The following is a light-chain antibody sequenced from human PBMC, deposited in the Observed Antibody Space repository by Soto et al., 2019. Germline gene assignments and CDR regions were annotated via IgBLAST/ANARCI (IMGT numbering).Light chain of an antibody. CDR3: ISYTGTGTSYV. CDR1: RSDIGSYNY. V-gene: IGLV2-14*01. J-gene: IGLJ1*01. Sequence: ALTQPAAVSGSPGQSITISCSGTRSDIGSYNYVAWYQQFPGKTPKILIYGVSNRPSGVSSRFSGSKSGNTASLTISGLQAEDEADYYCISYTGTGTSYVFGSGTNVTVL. CDR2: GVS.